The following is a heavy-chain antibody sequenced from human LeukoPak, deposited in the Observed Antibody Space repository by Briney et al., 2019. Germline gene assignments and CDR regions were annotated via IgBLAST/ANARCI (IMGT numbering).Heavy chain of an antibody. CDR2: ISSSSSTI. CDR1: GFIFSNYN. Sequence: GGSLRLSCAASGFIFSNYNMNWVRQAPGKGLEWLSYISSSSSTIYYADSVKGRFTISRDNAKNTVFLQMNSLRDEDTAVYYCARDYGSHGEYFDYWGQGTPVTVSS. D-gene: IGHD3-10*01. J-gene: IGHJ4*02. CDR3: ARDYGSHGEYFDY. V-gene: IGHV3-48*02.